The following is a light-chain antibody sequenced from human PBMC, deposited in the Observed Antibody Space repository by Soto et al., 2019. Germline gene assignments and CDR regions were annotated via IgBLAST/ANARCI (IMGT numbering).Light chain of an antibody. CDR2: EVS. V-gene: IGLV2-14*01. CDR3: SSYTSSSPRV. Sequence: QSVLTQPASVSGSPGQSITISCTGTSSDVGGYNYVSWYQQHPGKAPRLIIYEVSNRPSGVSDRFSGSKSGNTASLTISGLQAEDEADYYCSSYTSSSPRVFGTGTQLTVL. CDR1: SSDVGGYNY. J-gene: IGLJ1*01.